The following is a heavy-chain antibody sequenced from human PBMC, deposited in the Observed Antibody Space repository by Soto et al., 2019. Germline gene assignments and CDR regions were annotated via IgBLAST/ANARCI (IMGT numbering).Heavy chain of an antibody. J-gene: IGHJ2*01. Sequence: QLQLQESGPGLVKPSETLSLTCIVSGGAISSSNVYWGWIRQPPGKGLEWIASISYTGRTFFSPYLKSRVTISADTSQNQISLTLSSVTAADTSVYFCVRPREVDHWYFDLWGRGILVTVSS. CDR2: ISYTGRT. CDR1: GGAISSSNVY. CDR3: VRPREVDHWYFDL. V-gene: IGHV4-39*01.